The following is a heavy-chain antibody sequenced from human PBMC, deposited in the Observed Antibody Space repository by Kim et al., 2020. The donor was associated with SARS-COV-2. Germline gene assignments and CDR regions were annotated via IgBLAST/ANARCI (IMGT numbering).Heavy chain of an antibody. J-gene: IGHJ3*02. Sequence: GGSLRLSCAASGFTFSDYYMSWIRQAPGKGLEWVSYISSSGSTIYYADSVKGRFTISRDNTKNSLYLQMNSLRAEDTAVYYCARTYSGSYSPPDDAFDIWGQGTMVTVSS. CDR3: ARTYSGSYSPPDDAFDI. V-gene: IGHV3-11*04. D-gene: IGHD1-26*01. CDR2: ISSSGSTI. CDR1: GFTFSDYY.